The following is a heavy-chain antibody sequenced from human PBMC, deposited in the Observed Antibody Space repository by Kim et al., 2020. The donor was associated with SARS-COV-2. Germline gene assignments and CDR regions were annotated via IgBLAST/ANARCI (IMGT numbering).Heavy chain of an antibody. CDR3: AKGGPYYDILTGYSFYAFDI. V-gene: IGHV3-23*01. Sequence: RFTISRDNAKTTLYLQMSSLRAEDTAVYYCAKGGPYYDILTGYSFYAFDIWGQGTMVTVSS. J-gene: IGHJ3*02. D-gene: IGHD3-9*01.